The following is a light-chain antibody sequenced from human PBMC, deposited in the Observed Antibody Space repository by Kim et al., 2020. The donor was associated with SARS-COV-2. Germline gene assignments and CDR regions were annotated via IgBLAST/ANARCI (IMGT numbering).Light chain of an antibody. J-gene: IGLJ1*01. CDR3: QTWGAGIHV. Sequence: QLVLTQSPSASASLGASVKVTCTLSSGHSNYAIAWHQQRPEKGPRYLMKLNSDGSHNKGDGIPDRFSGSSSGAERYLTISSLQSEDEADYYCQTWGAGIHVFGTGTKVTVL. CDR1: SGHSNYA. CDR2: LNSDGSH. V-gene: IGLV4-69*01.